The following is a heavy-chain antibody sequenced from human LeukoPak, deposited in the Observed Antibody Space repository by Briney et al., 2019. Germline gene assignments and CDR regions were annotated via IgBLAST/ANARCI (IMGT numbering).Heavy chain of an antibody. Sequence: ASVKVSCKASGYTFTGYYMHWVRQAPGQGLEWMGWINPISGGTNYAQKFQGRVTMTRDTSISTAYMELSRLRSDDTAVYYCATYYYDSSGYEPHNAFDIWGQGTMVTVSS. D-gene: IGHD3-22*01. CDR2: INPISGGT. V-gene: IGHV1-2*02. J-gene: IGHJ3*02. CDR3: ATYYYDSSGYEPHNAFDI. CDR1: GYTFTGYY.